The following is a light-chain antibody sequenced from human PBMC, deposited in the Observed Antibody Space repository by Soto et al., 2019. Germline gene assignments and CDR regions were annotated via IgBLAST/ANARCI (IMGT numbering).Light chain of an antibody. J-gene: IGKJ1*01. V-gene: IGKV2-28*01. CDR3: RQAIQTWT. Sequence: DLVMTQSPLSLPVTPGEPASISCRSSQSLLHSNGYNYLDWYLQKPGQSPQLLIYLGSNRASGVPDRFSGSGSGTDFTMKISRVEAEDVGVYYCRQAIQTWTFGQGTKVEIK. CDR2: LGS. CDR1: QSLLHSNGYNY.